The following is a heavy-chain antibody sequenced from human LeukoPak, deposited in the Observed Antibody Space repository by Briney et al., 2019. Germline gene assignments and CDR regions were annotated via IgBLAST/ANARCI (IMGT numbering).Heavy chain of an antibody. CDR3: ARGARGYSGYGDFDY. D-gene: IGHD5-12*01. V-gene: IGHV4-34*01. J-gene: IGHJ4*02. Sequence: SETLSLTCAVYGGSFSGYYWSWIRQPPGKGLEWIGEINHSGSTNYNPSLKSRVTISVDTSKNQFSLKLSSVTAADTAVYYCARGARGYSGYGDFDYWGQGTLVTVSS. CDR1: GGSFSGYY. CDR2: INHSGST.